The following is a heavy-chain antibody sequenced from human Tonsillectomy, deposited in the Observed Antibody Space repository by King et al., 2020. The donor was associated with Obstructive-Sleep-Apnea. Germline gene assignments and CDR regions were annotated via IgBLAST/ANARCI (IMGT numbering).Heavy chain of an antibody. D-gene: IGHD1-26*01. CDR1: GYSFTSYW. J-gene: IGHJ3*02. Sequence: VQLVESGAEVKKPGESLKISCKGSGYSFTSYWVGWVRQMPGKGLEWMGIIYPGDSETRYSPSFQGQATISADKSISTAYLQWSSLKASDTAMYYCARGRGSYYDAFDIWGQGTMVTVSS. V-gene: IGHV5-51*01. CDR2: IYPGDSET. CDR3: ARGRGSYYDAFDI.